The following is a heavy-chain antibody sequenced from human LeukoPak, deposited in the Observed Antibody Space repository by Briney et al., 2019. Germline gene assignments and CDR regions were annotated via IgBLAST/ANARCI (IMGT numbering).Heavy chain of an antibody. CDR2: ISSSSSYI. D-gene: IGHD5-12*01. CDR1: GFTFNTYN. CDR3: ARELVPQSINSGYDSFHI. V-gene: IGHV3-21*01. J-gene: IGHJ3*02. Sequence: PGGSLRLSCAGSGFTFNTYNMNWVRQAPGKGLEWVSSISSSSSYIYYADSVKGRFTISRDNAKNSLSLQMNSLSAEDTAVYYCARELVPQSINSGYDSFHIWGQGTMVTVSS.